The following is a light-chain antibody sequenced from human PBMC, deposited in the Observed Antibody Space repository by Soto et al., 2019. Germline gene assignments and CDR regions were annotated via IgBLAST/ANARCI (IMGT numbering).Light chain of an antibody. CDR2: KAS. J-gene: IGKJ4*01. Sequence: DIQMTQSPSTLSASVGDRVTITCRASQSLSSWLAWYQQKPGKAPKLLIYKASSLESGVPSRFSGSGSGTEFTLTISSLQPDDFATYYCQQYNSYPLTLGGGTKVEIK. V-gene: IGKV1-5*03. CDR3: QQYNSYPLT. CDR1: QSLSSW.